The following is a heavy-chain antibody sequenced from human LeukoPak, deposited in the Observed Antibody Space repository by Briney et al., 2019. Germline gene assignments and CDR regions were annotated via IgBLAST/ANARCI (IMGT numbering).Heavy chain of an antibody. D-gene: IGHD3-22*01. CDR1: GFTFSSYG. CDR2: IWYDGSNK. Sequence: GGSLRLSCAASGFTFSSYGMHWFRQAPGKGLEWVAVIWYDGSNKYYADSVKGRFTISRDNSKNTLYLQMNSLRAEDTAVYYCAREYYYDSSGYYGQAFDIWGQGTMVTVSS. J-gene: IGHJ3*02. CDR3: AREYYYDSSGYYGQAFDI. V-gene: IGHV3-33*08.